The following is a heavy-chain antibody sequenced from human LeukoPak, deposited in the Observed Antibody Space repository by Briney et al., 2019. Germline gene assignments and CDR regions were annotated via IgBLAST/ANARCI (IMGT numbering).Heavy chain of an antibody. CDR2: IYYSGST. CDR3: AREGGSGSYYGNWFDP. CDR1: GGSISSYY. J-gene: IGHJ5*02. D-gene: IGHD3-10*01. V-gene: IGHV4-59*01. Sequence: PSETLSLTCTVSGGSISSYYWSWIRQPPGKGLEWIGYIYYSGSTNYNPSPKSRVTISVDTSKNQFSLKLSSVTAADTAVYYCAREGGSGSYYGNWFDPWGQGTLVTVSS.